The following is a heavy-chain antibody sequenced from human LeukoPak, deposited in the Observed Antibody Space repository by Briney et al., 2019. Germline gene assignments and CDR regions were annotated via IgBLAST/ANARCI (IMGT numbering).Heavy chain of an antibody. CDR1: GFTFSSYA. Sequence: GGSPRLSCAASGFTFSSYAMSWVRQAPGKGLEWVSAISGSGGSTYYADSVKGRFTISRDNSKNTLYLQMSSLRAEDTAVYYCAKRRSSGWYGGFDYWGQGTLVTVSS. CDR3: AKRRSSGWYGGFDY. CDR2: ISGSGGST. J-gene: IGHJ4*02. D-gene: IGHD6-19*01. V-gene: IGHV3-23*01.